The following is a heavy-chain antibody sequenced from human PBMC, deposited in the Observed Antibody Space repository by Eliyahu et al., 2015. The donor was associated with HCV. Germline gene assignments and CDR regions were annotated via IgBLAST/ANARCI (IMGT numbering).Heavy chain of an antibody. J-gene: IGHJ6*02. V-gene: IGHV3-33*01. CDR2: IWYDGSNK. Sequence: QVQLVESGGGVVQPGRSLRLSCAASGFTFSSXGMHWVRQAPGKGLEWVAVIWYDGSNKYYADSVKGRFTISRDNSKNTLYLQMNSLRAEDTAVYYCAREGDYGDYGMDVWGQGTTVTVSS. D-gene: IGHD4-17*01. CDR3: AREGDYGDYGMDV. CDR1: GFTFSSXG.